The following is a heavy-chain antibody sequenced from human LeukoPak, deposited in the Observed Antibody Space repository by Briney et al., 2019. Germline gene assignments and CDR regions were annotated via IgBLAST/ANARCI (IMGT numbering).Heavy chain of an antibody. CDR2: IYYSGNN. CDR3: ARHDSSGYTYFYY. D-gene: IGHD3-22*01. J-gene: IGHJ4*02. CDR1: GGSISNYY. V-gene: IGHV4-59*01. Sequence: SETLSLTCTVSGGSISNYYWNWIRQPPGKGLEWIGYIYYSGNNNYNPSLKSRVTISVDTSENQFSLKLTSVTAADTAVYYCARHDSSGYTYFYYWGQGTLVTVSS.